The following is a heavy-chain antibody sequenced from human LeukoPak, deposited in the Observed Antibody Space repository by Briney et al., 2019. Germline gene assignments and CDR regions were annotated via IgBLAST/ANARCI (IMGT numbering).Heavy chain of an antibody. V-gene: IGHV4-61*08. J-gene: IGHJ4*02. Sequence: PSQTLSLTCTVSGGSISSGGYYWSWIRQPPGKGLEWIGYIYYSGSTNYNPSLKSRVTISVDTSKNQFSLKLSSVTAADTAVYYCARGSYGDSYYFDYWGQGTLVTVSS. D-gene: IGHD3-10*01. CDR2: IYYSGST. CDR1: GGSISSGGYY. CDR3: ARGSYGDSYYFDY.